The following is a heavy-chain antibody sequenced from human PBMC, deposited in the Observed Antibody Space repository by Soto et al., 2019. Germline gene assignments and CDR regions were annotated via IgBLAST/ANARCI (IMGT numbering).Heavy chain of an antibody. D-gene: IGHD3-9*01. J-gene: IGHJ6*02. Sequence: PGGSLRLSCAASGFTFSNAWMNWVRQAPGKGLEWVGRIKSKTDGGTTDYAAPVKGRFTISRDDSKNTLYLQMNSLKTEDTAVYYCTKDWYFDWLSYYGMDVWGQGTTVTVSS. CDR2: IKSKTDGGTT. V-gene: IGHV3-15*07. CDR3: TKDWYFDWLSYYGMDV. CDR1: GFTFSNAW.